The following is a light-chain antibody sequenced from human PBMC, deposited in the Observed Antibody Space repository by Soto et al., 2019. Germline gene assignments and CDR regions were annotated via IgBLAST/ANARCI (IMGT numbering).Light chain of an antibody. Sequence: EIVMTQSPDTLSVSPGETDTLSCRANQTVTRSLAWFQHKPGQAPRLLIYGASARATGVPARFSGSGSGTAFTLTISSLQSEDFAVYYCQQYDDWPPSFTFGQGTKLEIK. CDR3: QQYDDWPPSFT. CDR1: QTVTRS. CDR2: GAS. V-gene: IGKV3-15*01. J-gene: IGKJ2*01.